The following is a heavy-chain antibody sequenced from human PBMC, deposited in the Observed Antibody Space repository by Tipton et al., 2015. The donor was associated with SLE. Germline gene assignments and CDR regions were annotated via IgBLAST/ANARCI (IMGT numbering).Heavy chain of an antibody. CDR3: AREGPGWPGAFDI. CDR1: GFTFSSYG. Sequence: SLRLSCAASGFTFSSYGMHWVRQAPGKGLEWVAVIWYDGSNKYYADSVKGRSTISRDNSKNTLYLQMNSLRAEDTAVYYCAREGPGWPGAFDIWGQGTMVTVSS. J-gene: IGHJ3*02. CDR2: IWYDGSNK. D-gene: IGHD6-19*01. V-gene: IGHV3-33*01.